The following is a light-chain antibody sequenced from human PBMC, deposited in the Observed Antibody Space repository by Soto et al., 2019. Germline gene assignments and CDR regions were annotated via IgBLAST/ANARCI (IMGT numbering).Light chain of an antibody. CDR1: QSISFY. CDR2: DAS. Sequence: EIVLTQSPATLSLSPGEIATLSWRASQSISFYLTWYQHKPGQAPRLLIYDASNRATGIPARFSGSGYGTDFTLTISRLEPEDFAVYYCQKYGSSPRKFGQGTKVDIK. V-gene: IGKV3-20*01. J-gene: IGKJ1*01. CDR3: QKYGSSPRK.